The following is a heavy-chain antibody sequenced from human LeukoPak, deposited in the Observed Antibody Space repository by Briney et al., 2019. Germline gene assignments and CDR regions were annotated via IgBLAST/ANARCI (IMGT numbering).Heavy chain of an antibody. J-gene: IGHJ4*02. CDR1: GFTFSDYQ. D-gene: IGHD2-15*01. V-gene: IGHV3-11*04. CDR3: ARGGLFKYFFDY. CDR2: ISSSGSTI. Sequence: GGSLRLSCAASGFTFSDYQMSWIRQAPGKGLEWVSYISSSGSTIYYVDSVKGRFTISRDNAKNMLYLQMNSLRAEDTAVYYCARGGLFKYFFDYWGQGTPVTVSS.